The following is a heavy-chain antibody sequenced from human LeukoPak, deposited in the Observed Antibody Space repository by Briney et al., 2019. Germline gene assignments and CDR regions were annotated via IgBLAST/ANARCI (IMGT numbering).Heavy chain of an antibody. V-gene: IGHV4-59*01. J-gene: IGHJ4*02. Sequence: PSETLSLTCTVSGGSISSYYWSWIRQPPGKGLEWIGYIYYSGSTNYNPSLKSRVTISVDTSKNQFSLKLSSVTAADTAVYYCARGWRGVPAAHLDYWGQGTLVTVSS. CDR3: ARGWRGVPAAHLDY. CDR1: GGSISSYY. CDR2: IYYSGST. D-gene: IGHD2-2*01.